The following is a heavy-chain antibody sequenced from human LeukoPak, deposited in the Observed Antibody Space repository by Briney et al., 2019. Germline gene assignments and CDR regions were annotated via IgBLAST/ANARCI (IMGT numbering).Heavy chain of an antibody. V-gene: IGHV3-53*01. D-gene: IGHD3-10*01. CDR3: ARDRFGELPAA. CDR1: GFTVSSNY. CDR2: IYSGGST. J-gene: IGHJ3*01. Sequence: GGSLRLSCAASGFTVSSNYMSWVRQAPGKGLEWVSVIYSGGSTYYADSVKGRFTISRDNSKNTLYLQMNSLRAEDTAVYYCARDRFGELPAAWGQGTMVTVSS.